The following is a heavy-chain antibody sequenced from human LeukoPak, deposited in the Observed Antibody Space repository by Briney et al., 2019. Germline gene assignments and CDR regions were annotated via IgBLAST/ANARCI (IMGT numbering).Heavy chain of an antibody. CDR3: ARQLYTSGSYYAPIDV. D-gene: IGHD3-10*01. CDR2: INHSGST. J-gene: IGHJ6*03. Sequence: SETLSLTCAVYGGSFSGYYWSWIRQPPGKWLEWIGEINHSGSTTYNPSLKSRVTISVDTSKNQFSLKVNSVTAADTAVYYCARQLYTSGSYYAPIDVWGKGTTVTISS. CDR1: GGSFSGYY. V-gene: IGHV4-34*01.